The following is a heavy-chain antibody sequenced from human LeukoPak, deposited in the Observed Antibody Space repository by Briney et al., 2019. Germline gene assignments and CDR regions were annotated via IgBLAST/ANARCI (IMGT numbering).Heavy chain of an antibody. CDR1: GFSFSNYR. D-gene: IGHD6-13*01. CDR2: IYFSGTT. J-gene: IGHJ5*02. Sequence: GSLRLSCAASGFSFSNYRMDWVRQAPGKGLEWIGYIYFSGTTKYNPSLESRVTISVDTSKNQFSLKLSSVTAADTAVYYCARRRAEGGSNGHYNWFDPWGQGILVTVSS. V-gene: IGHV4-59*08. CDR3: ARRRAEGGSNGHYNWFDP.